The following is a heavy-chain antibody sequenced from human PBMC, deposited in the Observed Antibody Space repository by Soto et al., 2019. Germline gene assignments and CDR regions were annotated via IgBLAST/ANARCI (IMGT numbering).Heavy chain of an antibody. CDR1: GASISSYY. V-gene: IGHV4-59*01. D-gene: IGHD3-9*01. CDR2: MHHTQGT. J-gene: IGHJ5*02. Sequence: PSETLSRTCIVSGASISSYYWTGIRQPPGGGLEWIGYMHHTQGTNDNPSLRGRVHMSIDTSMNQFSLRLTSVTAADTAVYYCARVPFVGYFDWLDPWGHGTLVTVSS. CDR3: ARVPFVGYFDWLDP.